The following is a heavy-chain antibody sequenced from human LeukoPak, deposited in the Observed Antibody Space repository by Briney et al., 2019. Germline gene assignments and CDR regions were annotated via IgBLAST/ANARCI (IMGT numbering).Heavy chain of an antibody. J-gene: IGHJ4*02. D-gene: IGHD4/OR15-4a*01. Sequence: PSETLSLTCAVYGGSSSGYYWSWIRQPPGKGLEWIGSMYHSGNTYYNPSLKSRVTISVDTSKNQFSLKVNSVTAADTAVYYCARLWWSKGTFEYWGQGTLVTVSS. CDR1: GGSSSGYY. CDR2: MYHSGNT. V-gene: IGHV4-34*01. CDR3: ARLWWSKGTFEY.